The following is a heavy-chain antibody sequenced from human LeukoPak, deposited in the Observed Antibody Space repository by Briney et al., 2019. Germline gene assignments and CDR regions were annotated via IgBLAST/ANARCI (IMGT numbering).Heavy chain of an antibody. CDR1: GYSFTNYW. J-gene: IGHJ4*02. V-gene: IGHV5-51*01. CDR2: IHPADSDT. Sequence: GESLKISCKGSGYSFTNYWIGWVRQMPGKGLECMGIIHPADSDTRYSPSFQGQVTISADKSISTAYLQWSSLKASDTAMYYCARGSDSSSWYSPSDYWGQGTLVTVSS. CDR3: ARGSDSSSWYSPSDY. D-gene: IGHD6-13*01.